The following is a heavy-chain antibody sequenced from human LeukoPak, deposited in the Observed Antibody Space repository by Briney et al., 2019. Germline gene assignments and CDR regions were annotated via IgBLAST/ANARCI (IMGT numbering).Heavy chain of an antibody. CDR2: IYYSGST. CDR3: ARAVGAWPPPYYFDY. D-gene: IGHD5-12*01. Sequence: SETLSLTCTVSGGSISSYYWSWIRQPPGKGLEWIGSIYYSGSTYYNPSLKSRVTISVDTSKNQFSLKLSSVTAADTAVYYCARAVGAWPPPYYFDYWGQGTLVTVSS. V-gene: IGHV4-59*12. CDR1: GGSISSYY. J-gene: IGHJ4*02.